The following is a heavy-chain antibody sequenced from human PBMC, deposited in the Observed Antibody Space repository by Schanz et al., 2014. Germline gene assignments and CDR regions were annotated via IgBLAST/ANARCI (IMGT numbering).Heavy chain of an antibody. CDR3: ARVHIATYHYNSPGAFDI. CDR1: GYTVSALV. D-gene: IGHD3-10*01. CDR2: INAHTGNT. J-gene: IGHJ3*02. V-gene: IGHV1-18*01. Sequence: QVQLLQSGSEVKKPGASVKVSCEISGYTVSALVMHWVRQAPGQGPELMGWINAHTGNTQYAQKFQGRVNMTRDTVTTTVHLELTRLRTDDTAIYYCARVHIATYHYNSPGAFDIWGQGTRVTVSS.